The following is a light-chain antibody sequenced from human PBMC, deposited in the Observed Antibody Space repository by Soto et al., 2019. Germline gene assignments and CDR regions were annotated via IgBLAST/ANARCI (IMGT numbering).Light chain of an antibody. CDR1: QSVSSSY. V-gene: IGKV3-20*01. CDR2: GAS. J-gene: IGKJ2*01. Sequence: EIVLTQSPGTLSLSPGERATLSCRASQSVSSSYLAWYQQKPGQAPRLLIYGASSRATGIPDRFSGSGSGTDFTLTISRLEPEDFAMYCCHQYDSSPYTFGQGNKLDIK. CDR3: HQYDSSPYT.